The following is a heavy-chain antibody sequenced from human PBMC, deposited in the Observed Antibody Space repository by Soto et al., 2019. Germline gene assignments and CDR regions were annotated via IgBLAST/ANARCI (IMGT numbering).Heavy chain of an antibody. CDR3: ARRGSGSYYDY. CDR2: ISGSGGST. V-gene: IGHV3-23*01. D-gene: IGHD1-26*01. CDR1: GFTFSSYA. Sequence: GSLRLSCAASGFTFSSYAMRWVRQAPVEGLEWVSAISGSGGSTYYADSVKGRFTISRDNSKNTLYLQMNSLRAEDTAVYYCARRGSGSYYDYWGQGTLVTVSS. J-gene: IGHJ4*02.